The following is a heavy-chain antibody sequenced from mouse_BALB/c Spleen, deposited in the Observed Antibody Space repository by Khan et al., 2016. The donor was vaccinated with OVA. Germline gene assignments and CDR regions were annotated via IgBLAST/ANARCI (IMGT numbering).Heavy chain of an antibody. D-gene: IGHD2-10*01. CDR2: IWSDGST. Sequence: QVQLKESGPGLVAPSQSLSITCTISGFSLTSYGVHWLRQPPGKGLEWLVVIWSDGSTAYNSALKSRLSISKDNSKSQVFLKMNSLQTDDTAMYYCARQPYYHYDVMDYWGQGTSVTVSS. CDR3: ARQPYYHYDVMDY. V-gene: IGHV2-6-1*01. J-gene: IGHJ4*01. CDR1: GFSLTSYG.